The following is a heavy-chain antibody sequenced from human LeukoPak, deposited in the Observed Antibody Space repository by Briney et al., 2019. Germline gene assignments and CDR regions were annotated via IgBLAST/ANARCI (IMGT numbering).Heavy chain of an antibody. Sequence: ASVKVSCKASGDTSTSYAIRWVRQAPGQGLEWMGGINPNIGSPNYAQKFQGRVTVTTDESTSTAYMELRSLRSEDTAVYYCAGYESRDAYASLDNWGQGTLVTVSS. CDR1: GDTSTSYA. J-gene: IGHJ4*02. CDR3: AGYESRDAYASLDN. D-gene: IGHD2-2*01. CDR2: INPNIGSP. V-gene: IGHV1-69*05.